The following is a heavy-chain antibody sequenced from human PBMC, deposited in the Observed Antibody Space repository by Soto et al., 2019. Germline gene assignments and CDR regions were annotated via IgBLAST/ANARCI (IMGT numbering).Heavy chain of an antibody. CDR1: GGSVSSGSYY. CDR3: ARAWGRADSIIPMLTAVLDI. V-gene: IGHV4-30-4*08. D-gene: IGHD3-16*01. J-gene: IGHJ3*02. CDR2: IYYTGAT. Sequence: SQTLSLTCTVSGGSVSSGSYYWSWIRQPPGKGLEWIGYIYYTGATNYNPSLKSRVAMSVDTSQNQFSLRLTSVTAADTAVYFCARAWGRADSIIPMLTAVLDIWGQGTMVTVSS.